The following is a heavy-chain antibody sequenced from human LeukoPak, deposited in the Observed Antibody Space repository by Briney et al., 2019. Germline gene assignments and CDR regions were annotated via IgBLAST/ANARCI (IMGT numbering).Heavy chain of an antibody. CDR3: ARDRVLMVRGVRDAFDI. Sequence: GGSLRLSCSASRFTFSTSDMHWVRQAPGKGLEYVSAITSNGGSTYYADSVKGRFTISRDNSKNMLYLQMSSLRPEDTAVYYCARDRVLMVRGVRDAFDIWGQGTMVTVSS. CDR2: ITSNGGST. J-gene: IGHJ3*02. V-gene: IGHV3-64D*09. CDR1: RFTFSTSD. D-gene: IGHD3-10*01.